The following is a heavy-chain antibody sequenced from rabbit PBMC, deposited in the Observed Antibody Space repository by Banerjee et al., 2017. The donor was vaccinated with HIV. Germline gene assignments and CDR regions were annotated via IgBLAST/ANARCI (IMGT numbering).Heavy chain of an antibody. CDR1: GLDFSGSYW. CDR3: ARGGVGTTYPYGGMDL. J-gene: IGHJ6*01. D-gene: IGHD8-1*01. Sequence: QQQLVESGGDLVKPGASLTLTCTASGLDFSGSYWMSWARQAPGKGLEWIACIYTGNGGTGYASWAKGRFTISKTSSTTVTLQMTSLTAADTATYFCARGGVGTTYPYGGMDLWGQGTLVTVS. V-gene: IGHV1S45*01. CDR2: IYTGNGGT.